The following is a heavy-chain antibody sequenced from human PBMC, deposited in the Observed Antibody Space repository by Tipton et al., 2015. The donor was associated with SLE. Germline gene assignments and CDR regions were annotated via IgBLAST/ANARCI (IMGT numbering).Heavy chain of an antibody. V-gene: IGHV3-23*01. CDR2: ISGGGGST. CDR1: GFTFRTYA. D-gene: IGHD2-15*01. Sequence: SLRLSCPASGFTFRTYAMSWVRQAPGKGLEWVSLISGGGGSTDYADSVKGRFITSRDNSKNTLFLQMNNLRAEDAAIYFCAKDRFCGGGTCFASYFDSWGQGALVTVSS. CDR3: AKDRFCGGGTCFASYFDS. J-gene: IGHJ4*02.